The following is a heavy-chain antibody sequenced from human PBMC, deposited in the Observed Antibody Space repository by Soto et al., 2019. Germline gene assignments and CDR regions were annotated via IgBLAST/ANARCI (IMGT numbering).Heavy chain of an antibody. CDR1: GFPFTSYG. V-gene: IGHV3-30*03. CDR3: VAGQYYFDY. J-gene: IGHJ4*02. CDR2: ISYDGSNK. Sequence: QVQLVESGGGVVQPGRSLRLSCAASGFPFTSYGMHWVREGPGKGLEWVAVISYDGSNKFYADSVKGRFTISRDNSKNTLYLQMNSLRPADTALYYCVAGQYYFDYRGQGTLVIVSS.